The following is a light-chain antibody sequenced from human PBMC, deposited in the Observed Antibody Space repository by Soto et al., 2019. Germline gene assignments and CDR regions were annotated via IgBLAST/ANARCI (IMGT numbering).Light chain of an antibody. CDR1: QSVSNF. Sequence: EIVLTQSPATLSLCPGKRATLSCRASQSVSNFLAWYQQKAGQAPRLLIYDTSNRAGGIPARFSGSGSGTDFTLTISSLEPEDFAVYYCQQRINWPLTFGGGTKVDI. V-gene: IGKV3-11*01. CDR2: DTS. J-gene: IGKJ4*01. CDR3: QQRINWPLT.